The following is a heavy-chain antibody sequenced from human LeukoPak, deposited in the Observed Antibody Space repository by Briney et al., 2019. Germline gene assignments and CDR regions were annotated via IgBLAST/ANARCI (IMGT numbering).Heavy chain of an antibody. CDR1: GGSFSGYY. J-gene: IGHJ6*03. D-gene: IGHD6-13*01. V-gene: IGHV4-34*01. CDR3: ARVVAAGTFYYYYYMDV. Sequence: SETLSLTCAVYGGSFSGYYWSWIRQPPGKGLEWIGSIYYSGSTYYNPSLKSRVTISVDTSKNQFSLKLSSVTAADTAVYYCARVVAAGTFYYYYYMDVWGKGTTVTVSS. CDR2: IYYSGST.